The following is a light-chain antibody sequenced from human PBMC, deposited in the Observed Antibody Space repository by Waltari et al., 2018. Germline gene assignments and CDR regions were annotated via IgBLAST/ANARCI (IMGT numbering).Light chain of an antibody. V-gene: IGLV3-19*01. CDR2: GKN. Sequence: SSELTQDPAVSVALGQTVRSTCQGDSLRSYYASWYQQKPGQAPVLVIYGKNNRPSGIPDRFSGSSSGNTASLTITGAQAEDEADYYCNSRDSSGNHKMFGGGTKLTVL. CDR1: SLRSYY. J-gene: IGLJ3*02. CDR3: NSRDSSGNHKM.